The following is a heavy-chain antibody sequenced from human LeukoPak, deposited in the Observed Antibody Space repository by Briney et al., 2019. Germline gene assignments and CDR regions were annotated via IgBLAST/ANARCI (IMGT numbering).Heavy chain of an antibody. V-gene: IGHV1-8*01. J-gene: IGHJ4*02. CDR3: ARERVEMATTTFDY. D-gene: IGHD5-24*01. Sequence: GASVKVSCKASGYTFTSYDINWVRQATGQGLEWMGWMNPNSGNTGYAQKFQGRVTMTRNTSISTAYMELSSLRSEDTAVYYCARERVEMATTTFDYWGQGTLVTVSS. CDR2: MNPNSGNT. CDR1: GYTFTSYD.